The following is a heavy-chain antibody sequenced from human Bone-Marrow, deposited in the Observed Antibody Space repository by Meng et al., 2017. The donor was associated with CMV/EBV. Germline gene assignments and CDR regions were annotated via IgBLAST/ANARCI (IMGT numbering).Heavy chain of an antibody. CDR1: GGSIISMGYY. CDR2: ISDSGST. CDR3: ARGASGKYYYHFDH. V-gene: IGHV4-39*07. Sequence: SETLSLTCNVSGGSIISMGYYWGWSRQPPGKGLEWFGLISDSGSTYYNPSLRSRVTISVDTSKNQFSLRLSSATAADSAVYYCARGASGKYYYHFDHWGQGALVTVSS. J-gene: IGHJ4*02. D-gene: IGHD1-26*01.